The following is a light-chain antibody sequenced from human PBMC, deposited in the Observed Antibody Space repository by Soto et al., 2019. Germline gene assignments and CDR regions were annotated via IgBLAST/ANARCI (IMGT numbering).Light chain of an antibody. Sequence: EIVLTQSPGTLSLSSGERATLSCRASQRVSRSYLVWYKQKPGQAPRLLIYGASSRATGIPDRFSGSGSGTDFTLTIRRLEPEDFAVDYCHQYGSTWTFGQGTKVDIK. CDR3: HQYGSTWT. CDR1: QRVSRSY. CDR2: GAS. V-gene: IGKV3-20*01. J-gene: IGKJ1*01.